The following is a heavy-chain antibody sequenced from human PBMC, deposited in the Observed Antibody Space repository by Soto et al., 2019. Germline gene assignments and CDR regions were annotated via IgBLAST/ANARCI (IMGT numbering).Heavy chain of an antibody. V-gene: IGHV1-18*01. D-gene: IGHD2-21*02. CDR3: ARRYGDPSSSTGFDY. CDR2: INTYSGKT. CDR1: GYTFGSYS. J-gene: IGHJ4*02. Sequence: QVQLVQSGPEVKKPGASVKVSCKASGYTFGSYSITWVRQAPGQGLEWLGGINTYSGKTYYAQKVQGRVTLTTETSTSTAYLDMRSLRSDDTAVYYCARRYGDPSSSTGFDYWGQGTLVSVSS.